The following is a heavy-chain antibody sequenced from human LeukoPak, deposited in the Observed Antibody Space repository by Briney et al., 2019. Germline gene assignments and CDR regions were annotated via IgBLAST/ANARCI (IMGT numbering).Heavy chain of an antibody. CDR3: ARRFGDF. J-gene: IGHJ4*02. CDR2: IYYSGST. Sequence: SETLSLSCTVSGGSISSYYWSWIRQPPGKGLEWIGYIYYSGSTNYNPSLKSRVTISVDTSKNQFSLKLSSVTAADTAVYYCARRFGDFWGQGTLVTVSS. D-gene: IGHD3-3*01. CDR1: GGSISSYY. V-gene: IGHV4-59*08.